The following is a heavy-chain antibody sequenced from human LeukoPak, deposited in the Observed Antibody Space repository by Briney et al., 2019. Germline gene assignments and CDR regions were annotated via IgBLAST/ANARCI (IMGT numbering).Heavy chain of an antibody. CDR3: ARHDYSNFYFDY. D-gene: IGHD4-11*01. V-gene: IGHV2-70*11. J-gene: IGHJ4*02. CDR2: IDWDDDK. Sequence: SGPTLVNPTQTLTLTCTFSGFSLSTSGMCVSWIRQPPGKALEWLARIDWDDDKYYSTSLKTRLTISKDTSKNQVVLTMTNMDPVDTATYYCARHDYSNFYFDYWGQGTLVTVSS. CDR1: GFSLSTSGMC.